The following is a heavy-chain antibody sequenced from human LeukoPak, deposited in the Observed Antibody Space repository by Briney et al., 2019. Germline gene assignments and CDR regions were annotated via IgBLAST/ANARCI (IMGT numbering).Heavy chain of an antibody. D-gene: IGHD3-16*01. CDR3: ARDGRGGYLDY. CDR1: GFTFSSYG. CDR2: ISYDGSNK. Sequence: PGGSLRLSCAASGFTFSSYGMHRVRQAPGKGLEWVAVISYDGSNKYYADSVKGRFTISRDNSKNTLYLQMNSLRAEDTAVYYCARDGRGGYLDYWGQGTLVTVSS. J-gene: IGHJ4*02. V-gene: IGHV3-30*03.